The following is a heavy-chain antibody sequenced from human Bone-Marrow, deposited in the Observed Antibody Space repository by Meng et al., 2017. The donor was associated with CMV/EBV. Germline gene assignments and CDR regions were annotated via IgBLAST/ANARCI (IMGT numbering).Heavy chain of an antibody. V-gene: IGHV1-46*01. CDR1: GYTFTSFY. CDR3: AREVGGYCTNGVCSNNDGMDV. Sequence: ASVKVSCKASGYTFTSFYMNWVRQAPGQGLEWMGIINPSGGRTRYAQKFQGRVIMTGDMSTSTVYMELSSLRSEDTAVYYCAREVGGYCTNGVCSNNDGMDVWGQGTTVTVSS. D-gene: IGHD2-8*01. CDR2: INPSGGRT. J-gene: IGHJ6*02.